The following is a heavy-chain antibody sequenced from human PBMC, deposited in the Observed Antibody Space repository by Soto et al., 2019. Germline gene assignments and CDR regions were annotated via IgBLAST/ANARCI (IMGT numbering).Heavy chain of an antibody. D-gene: IGHD4-17*01. J-gene: IGHJ4*02. Sequence: SETLSLTCTVSGGSISSYYWSWIRQPPGKGLEWIGYIYYKGRTNYNPPIKTRVTILVDTSKNHFSLYLSSVSSAYTAVYYFARRYGCALDFLCQGSLLTVAS. V-gene: IGHV4-59*08. CDR3: ARRYGCALDF. CDR1: GGSISSYY. CDR2: IYYKGRT.